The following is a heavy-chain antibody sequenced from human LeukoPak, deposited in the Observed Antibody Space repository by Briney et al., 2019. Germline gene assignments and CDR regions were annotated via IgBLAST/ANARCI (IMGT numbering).Heavy chain of an antibody. D-gene: IGHD3-9*01. CDR3: ARDHYDILTGYTNWSDP. J-gene: IGHJ5*02. CDR2: IKQDGSEK. Sequence: PGGSLRLSCAASGFTFSSYWMSWVRQAPGKGLEWVANIKQDGSEKYYVDSVKGRFTISRDNAKNSLYLQVNSLRAEDTAVYYCARDHYDILTGYTNWSDPWGQGTLVTVSS. CDR1: GFTFSSYW. V-gene: IGHV3-7*01.